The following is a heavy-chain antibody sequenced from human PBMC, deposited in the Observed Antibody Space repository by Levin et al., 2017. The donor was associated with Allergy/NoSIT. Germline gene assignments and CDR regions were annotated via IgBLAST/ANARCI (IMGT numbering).Heavy chain of an antibody. CDR3: ARVRAREWIQLWSASVYYFDY. CDR1: GYTFTSYD. Sequence: RASVKVSCKASGYTFTSYDINWVRQATGQGLEWMGWMNPNSGNTGYAQKFQGRVTMTRNTSISTAYMELSSLRSEDTAVYYCARVRAREWIQLWSASVYYFDYWGQGTLVTVSS. D-gene: IGHD5-18*01. CDR2: MNPNSGNT. V-gene: IGHV1-8*01. J-gene: IGHJ4*02.